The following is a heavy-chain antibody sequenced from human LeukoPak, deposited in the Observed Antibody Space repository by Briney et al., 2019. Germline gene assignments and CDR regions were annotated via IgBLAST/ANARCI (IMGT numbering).Heavy chain of an antibody. CDR3: AKAAAGPDYYYYYYRDV. D-gene: IGHD6-13*01. CDR1: GFTFSSYG. CDR2: IRYDGSNK. J-gene: IGHJ6*03. V-gene: IGHV3-30*02. Sequence: GGSLRLSCAASGFTFSSYGMHWVRQAPGKGLEWVAFIRYDGSNKYYADSVKGRFTISRDNSKNTLYLQMNSLRAEDTAVYYCAKAAAGPDYYYYYYRDVGGKGTTVTVPS.